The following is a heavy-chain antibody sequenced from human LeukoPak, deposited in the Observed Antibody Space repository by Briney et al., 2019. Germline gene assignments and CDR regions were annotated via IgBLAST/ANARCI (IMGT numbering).Heavy chain of an antibody. J-gene: IGHJ4*02. V-gene: IGHV3-9*01. CDR2: INWNSGSI. Sequence: PGGSLRLSCAASGFTFDDYAMHWVRQAPGKGLEWVSGINWNSGSIGYADSVKGRFTISRDNAKNSLYLQMNSLRAEDTALYYCAKGLYYYDSSGYYSPFDYWGQGTLVTVSS. CDR3: AKGLYYYDSSGYYSPFDY. D-gene: IGHD3-22*01. CDR1: GFTFDDYA.